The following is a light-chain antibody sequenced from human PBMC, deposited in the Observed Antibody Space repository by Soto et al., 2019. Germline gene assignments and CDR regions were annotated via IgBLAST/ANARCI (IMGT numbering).Light chain of an antibody. Sequence: QSVLTQPRSVSGSPGQSVTFSCTGTSSDVGGYDYVSWYQQHPGKAPKLMIFDVNERPSGVPDRFSGSKSGNTAFLTISGLQAEDEADYSCFSYAGSRVFGGGTKLTVL. J-gene: IGLJ3*02. V-gene: IGLV2-11*01. CDR3: FSYAGSRV. CDR2: DVN. CDR1: SSDVGGYDY.